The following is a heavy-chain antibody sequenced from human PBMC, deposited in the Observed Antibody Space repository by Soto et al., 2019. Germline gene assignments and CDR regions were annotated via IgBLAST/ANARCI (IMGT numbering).Heavy chain of an antibody. V-gene: IGHV1-3*01. CDR1: GYTFPRSA. CDR2: ISPGNGNT. Sequence: ASVTVSSQAPGYTFPRSAMQLVRQAPGQRLEWMGWISPGNGNTEYSQKLQGRVTITRDTSASTSYMELNSLTSEDTSVYYCARAVDIYSVYFVYWCQGTLVTVSS. D-gene: IGHD2-15*01. CDR3: ARAVDIYSVYFVY. J-gene: IGHJ4*02.